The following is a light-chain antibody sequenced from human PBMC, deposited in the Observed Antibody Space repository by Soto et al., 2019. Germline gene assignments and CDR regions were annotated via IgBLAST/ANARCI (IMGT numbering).Light chain of an antibody. J-gene: IGKJ5*01. Sequence: EVVFTESPGTLSLSPGEGATSSCRASQSVVTSYLAWYQQKYGQSPRLLIYGALYRAPGIPDRFSGSGSGTDFTLTISRLEPEDFAVYYCQQYGGSSGNTFGQGTRLEI. V-gene: IGKV3-20*01. CDR2: GAL. CDR3: QQYGGSSGNT. CDR1: QSVVTSY.